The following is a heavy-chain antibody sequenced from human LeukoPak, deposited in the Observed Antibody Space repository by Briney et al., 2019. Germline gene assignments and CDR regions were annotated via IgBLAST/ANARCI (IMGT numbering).Heavy chain of an antibody. D-gene: IGHD2-2*01. Sequence: SETLSLTCTVSGGSLSGFYWSWIRQPPGKGLEWIGYVYYSGSTTYNPSLKSRVSISVDTSENQFSLRLGSVTAADTAVYYCATTSSAGPTDIVVEAGYYYGMDVWGQGTTVTVSS. J-gene: IGHJ6*02. CDR1: GGSLSGFY. CDR2: VYYSGST. V-gene: IGHV4-59*03. CDR3: ATTSSAGPTDIVVEAGYYYGMDV.